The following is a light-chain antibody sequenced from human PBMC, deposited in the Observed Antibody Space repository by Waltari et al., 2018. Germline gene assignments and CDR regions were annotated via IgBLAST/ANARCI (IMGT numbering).Light chain of an antibody. CDR1: QGIRSY. V-gene: IGKV1-9*01. CDR2: AAS. Sequence: IQLTQSPSSLSASVGDRVTITCRASQGIRSYLDWYQQKPGREPKLLIYAASTLQSGVPSRFSGSGSGTDFTLTINSLQPEDFATYYCQQGNDYPFTFGQGTRLEI. CDR3: QQGNDYPFT. J-gene: IGKJ5*01.